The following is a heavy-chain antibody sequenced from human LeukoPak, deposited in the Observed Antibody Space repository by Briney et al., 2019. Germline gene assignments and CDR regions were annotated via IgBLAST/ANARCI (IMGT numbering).Heavy chain of an antibody. J-gene: IGHJ4*02. CDR1: GYTFTSYG. CDR2: ISAYNGNT. CDR3: ARVYYYDSSGYYEPIYYFDY. V-gene: IGHV1-18*01. Sequence: GASVKVSCKASGYTFTSYGISWVRQAPGQGLEWMGWISAYNGNTNYAQKLQGRVTMTTDTSTSTAYMELRSLRSDDTAVYYCARVYYYDSSGYYEPIYYFDYWGQGTLVTVSS. D-gene: IGHD3-22*01.